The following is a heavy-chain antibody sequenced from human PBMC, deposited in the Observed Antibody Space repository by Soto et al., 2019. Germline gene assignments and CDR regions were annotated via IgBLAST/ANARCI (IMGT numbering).Heavy chain of an antibody. CDR2: IYYSGST. D-gene: IGHD3-16*01. J-gene: IGHJ6*02. Sequence: SETLSLTCTVSGGSINNYYWSWIRQPPGKGLEWIGYIYYSGSTNYSPSLKSRVTISVDTSKNQFSLKLSSVTAADTAVYYCARSDLAYVMDVWGQGTTVTVSS. V-gene: IGHV4-59*01. CDR1: GGSINNYY. CDR3: ARSDLAYVMDV.